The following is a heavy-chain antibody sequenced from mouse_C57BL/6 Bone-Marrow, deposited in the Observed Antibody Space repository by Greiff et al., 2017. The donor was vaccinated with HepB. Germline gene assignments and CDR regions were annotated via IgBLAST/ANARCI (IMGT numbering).Heavy chain of an antibody. Sequence: EVKLMESGGGLVKPGGSLKLSCAASGFTFSSYAMSWVRQTPEKRLEWVATISDGGSYTYYPDNVKGRFTISRDNAKNNLYLQMSHLTSEDTAMYYCARDRGIYYGNYGGIFDYWGQGTTLTVSS. CDR3: ARDRGIYYGNYGGIFDY. V-gene: IGHV5-4*01. CDR2: ISDGGSYT. D-gene: IGHD2-1*01. CDR1: GFTFSSYA. J-gene: IGHJ2*01.